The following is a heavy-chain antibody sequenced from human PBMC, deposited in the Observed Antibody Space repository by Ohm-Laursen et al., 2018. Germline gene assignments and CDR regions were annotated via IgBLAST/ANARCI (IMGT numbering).Heavy chain of an antibody. D-gene: IGHD5-24*01. CDR3: AKYRTDGYNYDAFAV. J-gene: IGHJ3*01. CDR2: IYYSGST. V-gene: IGHV4-59*01. CDR1: GGSMRSNF. Sequence: GTLSLTCTVSGGSMRSNFWSWIRQPPGKELEWIGHIYYSGSTTYNPSLESRITISVETSKSQFSLRLTSVTAADTAVYYCAKYRTDGYNYDAFAVWGQGTMVTVSS.